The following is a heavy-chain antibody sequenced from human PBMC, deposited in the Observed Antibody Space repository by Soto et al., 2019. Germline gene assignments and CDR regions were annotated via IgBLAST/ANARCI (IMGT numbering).Heavy chain of an antibody. D-gene: IGHD2-2*01. Sequence: QVQLVESGGGVVQPGRSLRLSCAASGFTFNTYAMNWVRQAPGKGLEWVAVISYDGSNKYNADSVKGRFTISRDNSKNPLYLLMNRLRPEDTAVYYCARSTTRLYSMDVWGQGTTVTVSS. CDR2: ISYDGSNK. CDR3: ARSTTRLYSMDV. V-gene: IGHV3-30-3*01. CDR1: GFTFNTYA. J-gene: IGHJ6*02.